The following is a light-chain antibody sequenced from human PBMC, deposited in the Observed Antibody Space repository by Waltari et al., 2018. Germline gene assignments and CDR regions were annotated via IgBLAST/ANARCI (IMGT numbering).Light chain of an antibody. CDR3: CSYAGGGSWV. CDR1: RSDVVHYHL. Sequence: QSALAQPASVSGALGQAITLSWPRTRSDVVHYHLVSSFRQHPGQAPKLVVYKISRRPSGVSDRFSGSKSGNTASLTISGLHLEDEADYYCCSYAGGGSWVFGGGTKLTVL. CDR2: KIS. J-gene: IGLJ3*02. V-gene: IGLV2-23*02.